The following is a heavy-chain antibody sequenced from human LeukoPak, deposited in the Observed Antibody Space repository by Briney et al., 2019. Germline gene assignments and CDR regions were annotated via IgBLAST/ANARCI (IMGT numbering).Heavy chain of an antibody. D-gene: IGHD3-16*01. J-gene: IGHJ6*02. V-gene: IGHV3-7*02. Sequence: GGSLRLSCAASGFTFNIYWMSWVRQAPGKGLEWVANIEHDGSETNYVDSVKGRFTISRDNAKNSLHLQMNSLRVEDTAVYYCAKNGGPHGMDVWGQGTTVTVSS. CDR1: GFTFNIYW. CDR3: AKNGGPHGMDV. CDR2: IEHDGSET.